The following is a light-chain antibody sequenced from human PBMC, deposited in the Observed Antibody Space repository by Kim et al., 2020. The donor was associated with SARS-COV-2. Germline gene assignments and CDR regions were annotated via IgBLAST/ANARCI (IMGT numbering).Light chain of an antibody. CDR2: GKN. J-gene: IGLJ2*01. V-gene: IGLV3-19*01. CDR3: NSRDSNDNVV. CDR1: SLRSYY. Sequence: VALGQTVRITCQGDSLRSYYATWYQQKPGQAPILVIYGKNNRPSGIPDRFSGSSSGNTASLTITGTQAGDEADYYCNSRDSNDNVVFGGGTKRTVL.